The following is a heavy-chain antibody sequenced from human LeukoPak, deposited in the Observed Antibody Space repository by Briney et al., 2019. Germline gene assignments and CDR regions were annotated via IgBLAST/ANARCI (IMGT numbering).Heavy chain of an antibody. Sequence: PSETLSLTCTVSGGSINSRTYYWTWIRQPAGKGLEWIGRISTSGSTNYKPSLKSRVTISVDASKNQFSLKMSSVTAADTAMYYCAREESDWSSLGYYYHYMDVWGKGTTVAISS. J-gene: IGHJ6*03. CDR3: AREESDWSSLGYYYHYMDV. V-gene: IGHV4-61*02. CDR2: ISTSGST. CDR1: GGSINSRTYY. D-gene: IGHD3-9*01.